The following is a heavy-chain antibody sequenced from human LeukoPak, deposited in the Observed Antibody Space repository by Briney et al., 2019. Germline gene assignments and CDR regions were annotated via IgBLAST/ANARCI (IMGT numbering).Heavy chain of an antibody. Sequence: ASVKVPCKDSGYTFTGYYMHWVRQAPGQGLEWMGWINPNSGGTNYAQKFQGRVTMTRDTSISTAYMELSRLRSDDTAVYYCARDDTMYSSGWPTYWGQGTLVTVSS. D-gene: IGHD6-19*01. V-gene: IGHV1-2*02. CDR3: ARDDTMYSSGWPTY. J-gene: IGHJ4*02. CDR1: GYTFTGYY. CDR2: INPNSGGT.